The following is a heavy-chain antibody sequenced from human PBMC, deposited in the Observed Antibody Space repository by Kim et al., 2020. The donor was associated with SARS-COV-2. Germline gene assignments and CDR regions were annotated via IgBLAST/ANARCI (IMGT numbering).Heavy chain of an antibody. CDR1: GFTFDDYA. D-gene: IGHD4-17*01. Sequence: GGSLRLSCAASGFTFDDYAMHWVRQAPGKGLEWVSGISWNSGSIGYADSVKGRFTISRDNAKNSLYLQMNSLRAEDTALYYCAKDIDYGDYWALGLDYWGQGTLVTVSS. V-gene: IGHV3-9*01. CDR3: AKDIDYGDYWALGLDY. CDR2: ISWNSGSI. J-gene: IGHJ4*02.